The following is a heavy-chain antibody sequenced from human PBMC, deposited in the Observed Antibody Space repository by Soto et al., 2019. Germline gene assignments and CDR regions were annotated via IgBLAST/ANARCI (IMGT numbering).Heavy chain of an antibody. J-gene: IGHJ4*02. CDR3: ARVGLGAYDY. Sequence: QVQLVQSGAEVKKPGSSVKVSCKASGGIFSNFAFNWMRQAPGQGLEWMGGIIPTLGTPHYAQKFLGRVTITADESTRTVYMEMRSLTVEDTAVYYCARVGLGAYDYWGQGTLVIVS. CDR1: GGIFSNFA. V-gene: IGHV1-69*01. CDR2: IIPTLGTP. D-gene: IGHD6-19*01.